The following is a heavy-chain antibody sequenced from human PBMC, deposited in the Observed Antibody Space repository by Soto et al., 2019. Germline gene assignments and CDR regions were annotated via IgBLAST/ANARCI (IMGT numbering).Heavy chain of an antibody. D-gene: IGHD6-19*01. J-gene: IGHJ2*01. CDR1: GFTFSTYT. Sequence: EVQLLESGGGLVQPGGSLRLSCAPSGFTFSTYTMSWVRQAPGRGMECVSAISGTGVSSSYTDSVKGRFTISRDNSKNTLSLQMDSLRAEDTARYYCAKRAVAGRNWYFDLWGRGTLVTVSS. CDR2: ISGTGVSS. V-gene: IGHV3-23*01. CDR3: AKRAVAGRNWYFDL.